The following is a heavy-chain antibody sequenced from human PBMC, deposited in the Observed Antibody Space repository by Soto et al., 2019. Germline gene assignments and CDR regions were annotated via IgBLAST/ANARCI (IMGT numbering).Heavy chain of an antibody. J-gene: IGHJ4*02. Sequence: GGSLRLSCAASGFTFSSYGMHWVRQAPGKGLEWVAVISYDGSNKYYADSVKGRFTISRDNSKNTLYLQMNSLRAEDTAVYYCAKSKRQWLAIEDYWGQGTLVTVSS. CDR1: GFTFSSYG. CDR3: AKSKRQWLAIEDY. V-gene: IGHV3-30*18. CDR2: ISYDGSNK. D-gene: IGHD6-19*01.